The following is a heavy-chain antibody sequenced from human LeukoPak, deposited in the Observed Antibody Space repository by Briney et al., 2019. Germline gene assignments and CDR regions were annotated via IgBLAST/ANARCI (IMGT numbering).Heavy chain of an antibody. CDR2: ISGSGGST. V-gene: IGHV3-23*01. CDR3: AKAEVTYYYDSSGYFGY. J-gene: IGHJ4*02. CDR1: GFTFSSYA. Sequence: GGSLRLSCAASGFTFSSYAMSWVRQAPGKGLEWVSAISGSGGSTYYADSVKGRFTISRDNSKNTLYLQMNSLRAEDTAVYYCAKAEVTYYYDSSGYFGYWGQGTLVTVSS. D-gene: IGHD3-22*01.